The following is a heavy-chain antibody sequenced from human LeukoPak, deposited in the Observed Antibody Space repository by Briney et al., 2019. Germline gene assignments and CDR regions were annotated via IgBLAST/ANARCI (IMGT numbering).Heavy chain of an antibody. D-gene: IGHD6-6*01. Sequence: PGGSLRLSCAASGFTFNTYAMSWVRQAPGKGLEWVSSISGGGDTTNYADSVKGRFTISRDNSKNTLYLQMNSLRAEDTAVYYCARDHVYSSSSIDYWGQGTLVTVSS. J-gene: IGHJ4*02. CDR1: GFTFNTYA. CDR3: ARDHVYSSSSIDY. CDR2: ISGGGDTT. V-gene: IGHV3-23*01.